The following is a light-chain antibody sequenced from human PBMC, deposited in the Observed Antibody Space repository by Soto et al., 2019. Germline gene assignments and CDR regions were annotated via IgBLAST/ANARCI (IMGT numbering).Light chain of an antibody. CDR2: GAS. Sequence: EIVLTQSPGTLSLSPGERATLSCRASQSVSSSYLAWYQQKPGQAHRLLIYGASSRATGTPDRFSGSGSGTDFTLTISRLEPEDFAVYYCQQYDASLWTFGQGTKVEIK. V-gene: IGKV3-20*01. CDR3: QQYDASLWT. J-gene: IGKJ1*01. CDR1: QSVSSSY.